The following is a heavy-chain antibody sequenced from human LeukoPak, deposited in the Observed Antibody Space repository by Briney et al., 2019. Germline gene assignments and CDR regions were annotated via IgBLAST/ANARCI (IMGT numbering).Heavy chain of an antibody. Sequence: PSETLSLTCTVSGGSISSGSYYWSWIRQPAGKGLEWIGRIYTSGSTNYNPSLKSRVTISVDTSKNQFSLKLSSVTAADTAVYYCARAGGMAAQHSYQGYYYYYMDVWGKGTTVTISS. CDR2: IYTSGST. J-gene: IGHJ6*03. D-gene: IGHD6-13*01. CDR1: GGSISSGSYY. V-gene: IGHV4-61*02. CDR3: ARAGGMAAQHSYQGYYYYYMDV.